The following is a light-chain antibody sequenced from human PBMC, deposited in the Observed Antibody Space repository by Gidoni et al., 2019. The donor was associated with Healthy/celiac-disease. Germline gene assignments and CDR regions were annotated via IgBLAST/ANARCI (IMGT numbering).Light chain of an antibody. Sequence: DIVMTQSPLSLPVTPGEPASISCRSSQSLLHSNGYNYLDWYLQKPGQSPQLLLDLGSNRASGVPDRFSGSGSGTDFTLKISRVEAEDVGVYYCMQALQTWTFGQGTKVEIK. V-gene: IGKV2-28*01. CDR1: QSLLHSNGYNY. CDR2: LGS. CDR3: MQALQTWT. J-gene: IGKJ1*01.